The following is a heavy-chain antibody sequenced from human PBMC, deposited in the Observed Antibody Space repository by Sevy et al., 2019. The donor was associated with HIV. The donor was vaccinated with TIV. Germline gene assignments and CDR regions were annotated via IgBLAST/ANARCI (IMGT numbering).Heavy chain of an antibody. CDR2: IQYDGSIQ. V-gene: IGHV3-30*02. CDR3: AKRGSKSGYALGY. J-gene: IGHJ4*02. CDR1: GFTLSNYD. D-gene: IGHD5-12*01. Sequence: GGSLRLSCIESGFTLSNYDIHWVRQAAGKGLEWVAFIQYDGSIQYYADSVKVRFTISRDNCKNTLYLQMNSLRPEDTAIYYCAKRGSKSGYALGYWGQGTLVTVSS.